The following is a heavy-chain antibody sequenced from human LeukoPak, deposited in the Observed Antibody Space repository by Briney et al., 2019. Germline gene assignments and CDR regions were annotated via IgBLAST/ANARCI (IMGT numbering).Heavy chain of an antibody. CDR2: ISYDGSNK. J-gene: IGHJ4*02. Sequence: GGSLRLSCAASGFTFSSYGMHWVRQAPGKGLEWVAVISYDGSNKYYADSVKGRFTISRDNSKNTLYLQMNSLRAEDTAVYYCAKGYGMGYSSSWYERDYFDYWGQGTLVTVSS. CDR1: GFTFSSYG. D-gene: IGHD6-13*01. V-gene: IGHV3-30*18. CDR3: AKGYGMGYSSSWYERDYFDY.